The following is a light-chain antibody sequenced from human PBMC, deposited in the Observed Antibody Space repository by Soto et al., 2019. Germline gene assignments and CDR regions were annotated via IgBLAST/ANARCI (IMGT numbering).Light chain of an antibody. J-gene: IGKJ1*01. CDR3: QQYNSYPWT. V-gene: IGKV1-5*03. CDR1: QSISTW. CDR2: KAS. Sequence: LQMTQFPSTLSASVGNRGTLPCPASQSISTWLAWYQQKPGKAPKLLIYKASTLESGVPSNFSGSGSGTEFTLTINSLQPEDFATYYCQQYNSYPWTFGQGTKVDIK.